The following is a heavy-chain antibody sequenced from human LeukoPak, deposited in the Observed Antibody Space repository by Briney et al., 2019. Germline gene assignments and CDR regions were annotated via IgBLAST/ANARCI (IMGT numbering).Heavy chain of an antibody. V-gene: IGHV1-69*04. Sequence: TVKVSCKASGGTFTSYGIHWVRRAPGQGLEWMGRINPILGMANCAQKFQGTVTIPADKSTNIAYMELTSLRPEDTAMFYCARGGWGSSSGNWFDPWGQGTLVIVSS. CDR1: GGTFTSYG. D-gene: IGHD6-13*01. CDR2: INPILGMA. CDR3: ARGGWGSSSGNWFDP. J-gene: IGHJ5*02.